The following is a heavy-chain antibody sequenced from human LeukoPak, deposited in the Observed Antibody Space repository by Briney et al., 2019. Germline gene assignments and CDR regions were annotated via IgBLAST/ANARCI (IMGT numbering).Heavy chain of an antibody. D-gene: IGHD3-3*01. CDR1: GYTFSGYY. J-gene: IGHJ6*03. V-gene: IGHV1-2*02. CDR3: AREGYDFWSGYPYYYYYMDV. CDR2: INPNSGGT. Sequence: GASVKVSCKASGYTFSGYYIHWVRQAPGQGLEWMGWINPNSGGTNYAQRFQGRVTMTRDTSISTAYMDLSRLRPDDTAVYYCAREGYDFWSGYPYYYYYMDVWGKGTTVTVSS.